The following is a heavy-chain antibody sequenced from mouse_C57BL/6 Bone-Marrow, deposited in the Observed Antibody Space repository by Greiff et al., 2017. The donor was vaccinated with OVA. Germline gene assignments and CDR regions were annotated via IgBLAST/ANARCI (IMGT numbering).Heavy chain of an antibody. CDR3: ARAVYYSNYWGFAY. V-gene: IGHV1-26*01. CDR2: INPNNGGT. D-gene: IGHD2-5*01. Sequence: VQLQQSGPELVKPGASVKISCKASGYTFTDYYMNWVKQSHGKSLEWIGDINPNNGGTSYNQKFKGKATLTVDKSSSTAYMELRSLTSEDSAVYYCARAVYYSNYWGFAYWGQGTLVTVSA. CDR1: GYTFTDYY. J-gene: IGHJ3*01.